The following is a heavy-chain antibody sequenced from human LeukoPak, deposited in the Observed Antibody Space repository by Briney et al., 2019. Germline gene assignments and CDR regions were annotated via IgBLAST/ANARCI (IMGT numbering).Heavy chain of an antibody. D-gene: IGHD4-17*01. CDR2: INAGNGNT. CDR3: ARDLGYGDYVGYGMDV. Sequence: GASVKVSCKASGYTFTSYAMHWVRQAPGQRLEWMGWINAGNGNTKYSQKFQGRVTITRDTSASTAYMELSSLRSEDTAVYYSARDLGYGDYVGYGMDVWGQGTTVTVSS. V-gene: IGHV1-3*01. CDR1: GYTFTSYA. J-gene: IGHJ6*02.